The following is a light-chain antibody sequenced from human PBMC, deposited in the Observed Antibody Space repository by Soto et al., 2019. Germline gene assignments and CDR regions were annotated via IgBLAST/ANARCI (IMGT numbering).Light chain of an antibody. Sequence: QSVLTQPASVSGSPGQSITIACTGTIRDVGSYNLVSWYQQRPGEAPKLIISEVRNRPSGISYRFTGSKSGNTASLTISGLQTEDEADYYCQSYDGGLSVSKVFGGGTKLTVL. CDR3: QSYDGGLSVSKV. CDR2: EVR. V-gene: IGLV2-14*01. CDR1: IRDVGSYNL. J-gene: IGLJ2*01.